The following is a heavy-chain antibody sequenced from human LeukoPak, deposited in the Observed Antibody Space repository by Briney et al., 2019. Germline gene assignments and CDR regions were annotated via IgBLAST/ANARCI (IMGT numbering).Heavy chain of an antibody. J-gene: IGHJ6*03. CDR2: IDYSGGNT. Sequence: WMRQDSEKELEWVSSIDYSGGNTYYADSVKGRFTISRDNSKNTLYLQMNSLRAEDTAVYYCARDAKYDILTGYYPHYMDVWGKGTTVTVSS. D-gene: IGHD3-9*01. CDR3: ARDAKYDILTGYYPHYMDV. V-gene: IGHV3-23*01.